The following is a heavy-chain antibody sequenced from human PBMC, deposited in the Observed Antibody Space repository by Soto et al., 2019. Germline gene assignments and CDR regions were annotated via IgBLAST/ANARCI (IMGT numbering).Heavy chain of an antibody. CDR2: ISAYEGQT. J-gene: IGHJ4*02. CDR1: GDGFSNYG. Sequence: QVQLVQSGAEVKKPGASVRVSCKASGDGFSNYGFSWVRQAPGQGLEWMGWISAYEGQTNYTKKLHVIVTMTTDTSSSTAYMELRSLRSDDTAVYYCARVWYYDSSGYYAFDYWGLGTLVTVSS. V-gene: IGHV1-18*01. CDR3: ARVWYYDSSGYYAFDY. D-gene: IGHD3-22*01.